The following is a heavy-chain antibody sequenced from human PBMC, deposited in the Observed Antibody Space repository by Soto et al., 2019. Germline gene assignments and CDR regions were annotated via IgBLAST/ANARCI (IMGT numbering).Heavy chain of an antibody. CDR1: GGSISSGGYY. CDR3: ARSQTEYYGSGSYRFDY. J-gene: IGHJ4*02. Sequence: QVQLQESGPGLVKPSQTLSLTCTVSGGSISSGGYYWSWIRQHPGKGLEWIGYIYYSGSTYYNPSLKSRFTISVDTSKNQFSLKLSSVTAADTAVYYCARSQTEYYGSGSYRFDYWGQGTLVTVSS. V-gene: IGHV4-31*03. D-gene: IGHD3-10*01. CDR2: IYYSGST.